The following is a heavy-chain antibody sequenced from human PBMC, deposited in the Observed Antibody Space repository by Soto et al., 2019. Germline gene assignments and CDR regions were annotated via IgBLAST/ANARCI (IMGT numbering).Heavy chain of an antibody. D-gene: IGHD3-3*01. V-gene: IGHV4-4*07. CDR2: IYTSGST. Sequence: PSETLSLTCTVSGGSISSYSWSWTRQPAGKGLEWIGRIYTSGSTNYNPSLKSRVTMSVDTSKNQFSLKLSSVTAADTAVYYCARAYYDFWSGYQTTNTPGSNWFDPWGQGTLVTVS. CDR3: ARAYYDFWSGYQTTNTPGSNWFDP. J-gene: IGHJ5*02. CDR1: GGSISSYS.